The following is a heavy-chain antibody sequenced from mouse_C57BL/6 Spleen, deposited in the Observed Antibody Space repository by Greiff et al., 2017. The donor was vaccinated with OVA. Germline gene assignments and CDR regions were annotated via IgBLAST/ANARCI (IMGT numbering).Heavy chain of an antibody. D-gene: IGHD1-3*01. CDR3: ARGSGPYYFDY. CDR1: GYSITSGYY. Sequence: EVQLVESGPGLVKPSQSLSLTCSVTGYSITSGYYWNWIRQFPGNKLEWMGYISYDGSNNYNPSLKNRISITRDTSKNQFFLKLNSVTTEDTATYYCARGSGPYYFDYWGQGTTLTVSS. J-gene: IGHJ2*01. V-gene: IGHV3-6*01. CDR2: ISYDGSN.